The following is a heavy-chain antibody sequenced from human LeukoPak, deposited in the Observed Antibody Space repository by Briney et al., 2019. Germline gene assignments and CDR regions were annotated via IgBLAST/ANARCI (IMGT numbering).Heavy chain of an antibody. J-gene: IGHJ4*02. CDR2: IKEDGSAQ. V-gene: IGHV3-7*01. Sequence: GGSLRLSCVASGFTFSRDWMSWVRQAPGKGLEWVANIKEDGSAQYYADSVKGRFTISRDNTKNSLYLQMNSLTAEDAAMYYCAKDGDGYHNWGQGALVTVSS. D-gene: IGHD3-9*01. CDR1: GFTFSRDW. CDR3: AKDGDGYHN.